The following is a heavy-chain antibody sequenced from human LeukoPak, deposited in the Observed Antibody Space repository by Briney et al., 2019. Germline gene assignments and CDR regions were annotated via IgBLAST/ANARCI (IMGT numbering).Heavy chain of an antibody. CDR3: ARDPVATYYDSSDYYEYYYGMDV. J-gene: IGHJ6*02. CDR1: GGSISSSSYY. CDR2: IYYTRST. D-gene: IGHD3-22*01. V-gene: IGHV4-39*07. Sequence: SETLSLTCTVSGGSISSSSYYWGWIRQPPGKGLEWIGSIYYTRSTYYNPSLKSRVTISVDTSKNQFSLKLTSVTAADTAVYYCARDPVATYYDSSDYYEYYYGMDVWGQGTTVTVSS.